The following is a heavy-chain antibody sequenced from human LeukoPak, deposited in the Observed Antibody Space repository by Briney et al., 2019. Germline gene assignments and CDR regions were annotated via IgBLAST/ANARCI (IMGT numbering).Heavy chain of an antibody. D-gene: IGHD5-18*01. J-gene: IGHJ4*02. CDR2: IYYSGST. CDR1: GGSISSYY. CDR3: ARGYSYGLSGLYFDY. Sequence: SETLSLTCTVSGGSISSYYWSWIRQPPGKGLEWIGYIYYSGSTNYNPSLKSRVTISVDTSKNQFSLKLSSVTAAYTAVYYCARGYSYGLSGLYFDYWGQGTLVTVSS. V-gene: IGHV4-59*01.